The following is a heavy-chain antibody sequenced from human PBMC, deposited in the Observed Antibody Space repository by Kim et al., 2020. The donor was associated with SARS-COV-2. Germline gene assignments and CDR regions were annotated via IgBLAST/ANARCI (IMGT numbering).Heavy chain of an antibody. CDR1: GGSIGSSSYY. CDR2: IYYSGST. J-gene: IGHJ4*02. Sequence: SETLSLTCTVSGGSIGSSSYYWGWIRQPPEKGLEWIGSIYYSGSTYYNPSIKNRVVISVDTSKNQYSLKMSSVNTADTAGYYCARHPGLGSWSYHFDSWGQGTLFTVSS. V-gene: IGHV4-39*01. CDR3: ARHPGLGSWSYHFDS. D-gene: IGHD3-10*02.